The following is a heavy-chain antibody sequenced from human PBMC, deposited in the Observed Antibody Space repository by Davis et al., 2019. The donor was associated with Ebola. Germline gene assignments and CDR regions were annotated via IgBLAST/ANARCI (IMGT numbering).Heavy chain of an antibody. CDR3: ARIHDGSAEDY. CDR1: GFTFSSYS. CDR2: ISSSSSYI. V-gene: IGHV3-21*01. D-gene: IGHD3-22*01. J-gene: IGHJ4*02. Sequence: GESLKISCAASGFTFSSYSMNWVRQAPGKGLEWVSSISSSSSYIYYADSVKGRFTISRDNAKNSLYLQMNSLRAEDTAVYYCARIHDGSAEDYWGQGTLVTVSS.